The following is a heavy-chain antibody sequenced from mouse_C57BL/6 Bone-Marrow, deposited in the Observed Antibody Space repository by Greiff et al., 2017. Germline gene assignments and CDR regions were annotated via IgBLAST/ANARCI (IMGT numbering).Heavy chain of an antibody. V-gene: IGHV1-50*01. CDR1: GYTFTSYW. CDR3: ARPDYDVAWFAY. J-gene: IGHJ3*01. Sequence: QVQLQQPGAELVKPGASVKLSCKASGYTFTSYWMQWVKQRPGQGLEWIGEIDPSDSYTNYHQKFKGKATLTVDTSSSTAYMQLSSLTSEDSAVYYCARPDYDVAWFAYWGQGTLVTVSA. D-gene: IGHD2-4*01. CDR2: IDPSDSYT.